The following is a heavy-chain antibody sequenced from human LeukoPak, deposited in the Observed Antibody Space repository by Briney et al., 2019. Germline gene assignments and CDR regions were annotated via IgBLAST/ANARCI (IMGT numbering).Heavy chain of an antibody. CDR3: ARYLDNSGWYVFYN. J-gene: IGHJ4*02. CDR2: IFTSVCS. D-gene: IGHD6-19*01. Sequence: PSETLSLTCTVSGGSISSYYWSWIRQPEGKGMEWVGLIFTSVCSHYHPSLNIRVTISVHTSKNQFSLKLSSVTAADTAVYYCARYLDNSGWYVFYNCGQGNLVTVSS. V-gene: IGHV4-4*07. CDR1: GGSISSYY.